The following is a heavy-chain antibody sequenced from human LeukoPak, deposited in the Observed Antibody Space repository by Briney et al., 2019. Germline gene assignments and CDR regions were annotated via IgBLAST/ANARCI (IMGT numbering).Heavy chain of an antibody. CDR1: GGVFTTYA. CDR2: IIPFLGTT. V-gene: IGHV1-69*11. J-gene: IGHJ4*02. Sequence: SVKVSCKASGGVFTTYAISWVRQAPGQGLEWMGSIIPFLGTTNYAQKFQGRVTITADEPTRTAYMELTYVRSDDTAVYYCTIIPNVILFTHYFEYWGQGILVTVSS. CDR3: TIIPNVILFTHYFEY. D-gene: IGHD2-21*01.